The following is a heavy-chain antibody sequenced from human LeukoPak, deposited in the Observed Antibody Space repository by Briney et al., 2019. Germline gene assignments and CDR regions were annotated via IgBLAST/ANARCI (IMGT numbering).Heavy chain of an antibody. Sequence: PSETLSLTCTVSGGSISSYYWSWIRQPAGKGLEWIGRIYTSGSTNYNPSLKSRVTMSVDTSKNQFSLKLSSVTAADTAVYYCAREAPYDSSGYYLVGYYYYYMDVWGKGTTVTISS. CDR3: AREAPYDSSGYYLVGYYYYYMDV. J-gene: IGHJ6*03. D-gene: IGHD3-22*01. CDR1: GGSISSYY. CDR2: IYTSGST. V-gene: IGHV4-4*07.